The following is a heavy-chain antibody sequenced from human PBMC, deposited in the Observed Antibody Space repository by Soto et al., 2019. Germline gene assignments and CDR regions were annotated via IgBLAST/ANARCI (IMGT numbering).Heavy chain of an antibody. V-gene: IGHV3-74*01. CDR1: GFTFSNYW. Sequence: EVQLVESGGGLVQPGGSLRLSCAPSGFTFSNYWMHWVRQAPGKGLEWVSRINEDGSVISYADPVKGRFTISRDNGKNTLYLQMNSLRVEDTAVYYCVRDLIIVVTPGDDFDYWGQGTLVTVSS. CDR2: INEDGSVI. CDR3: VRDLIIVVTPGDDFDY. J-gene: IGHJ4*02. D-gene: IGHD1-26*01.